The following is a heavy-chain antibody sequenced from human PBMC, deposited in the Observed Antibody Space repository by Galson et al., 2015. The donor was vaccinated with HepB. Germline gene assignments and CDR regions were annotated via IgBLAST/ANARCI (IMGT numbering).Heavy chain of an antibody. V-gene: IGHV3-48*01. D-gene: IGHD6-13*01. CDR2: ISSSSSTI. CDR1: GFTFSSYG. CDR3: ARWYSSSWYAGWNWFDP. Sequence: SLRLSCAASGFTFSSYGMNWVRQAPGKGLEWVSYISSSSSTIYYADSVKGRFTISRDNSKNTLYLQMNSLRAEDTAVYYCARWYSSSWYAGWNWFDPWGQGTLVTVSS. J-gene: IGHJ5*02.